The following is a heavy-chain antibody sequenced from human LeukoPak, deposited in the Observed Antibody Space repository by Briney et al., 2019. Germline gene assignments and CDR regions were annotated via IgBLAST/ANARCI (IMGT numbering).Heavy chain of an antibody. CDR2: FDPEDGET. D-gene: IGHD2-15*01. V-gene: IGHV1-24*01. Sequence: GASVKVSCKVSGYTLTELSMHWVRQAPGKGLEWMGGFDPEDGETIYAQKFQGRVIMTEDTSTDTTYMELSSLRSEDTAVYYCATDPTALGYCSGGSCYNNDYWGQGTLVTVSS. J-gene: IGHJ4*02. CDR1: GYTLTELS. CDR3: ATDPTALGYCSGGSCYNNDY.